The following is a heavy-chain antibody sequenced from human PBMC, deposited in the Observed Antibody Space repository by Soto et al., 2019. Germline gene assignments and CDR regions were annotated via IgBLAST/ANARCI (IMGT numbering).Heavy chain of an antibody. V-gene: IGHV1-8*01. CDR1: GYTFTSYD. D-gene: IGHD2-15*01. CDR2: MNPNSGNT. CDR3: ARGRGCSGGSCNANWFDP. Sequence: ASVNVSCKASGYTFTSYDINWVRQATGQGLEWMGWMNPNSGNTGYAQKFQGRVTMTRNTSISTAYMELSSLRSEDTAVYYCARGRGCSGGSCNANWFDPWGQGTLVTVSS. J-gene: IGHJ5*02.